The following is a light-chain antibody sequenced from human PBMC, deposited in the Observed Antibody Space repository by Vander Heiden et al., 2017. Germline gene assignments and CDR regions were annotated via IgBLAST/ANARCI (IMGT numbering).Light chain of an antibody. V-gene: IGKV1-13*02. CDR3: QQVDSFRIT. CDR1: QGISSG. CDR2: DAS. J-gene: IGKJ4*01. Sequence: AIELTQFPPALSACVGDRVTITCRARQGISSGLAWYQQKPVKAPKLLIYDASSLESGVPSRFSGSGSGTDFTLTITSLQREDFATYYCQQVDSFRITFGGGTKVEIK.